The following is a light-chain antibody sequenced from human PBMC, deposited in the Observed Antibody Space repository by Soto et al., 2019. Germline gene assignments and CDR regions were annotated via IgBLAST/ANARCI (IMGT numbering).Light chain of an antibody. J-gene: IGKJ4*01. CDR2: AAS. Sequence: DIEMTQSPSSLSASVGDRVTITCRASQSISNYLNWYQHKPGKVPKLLIYAASSLQSGAPTRFSGSGSGTDFTLTISSLQPEDFATYYCQQSYGTPLTFGGGTKVEIK. V-gene: IGKV1-39*01. CDR1: QSISNY. CDR3: QQSYGTPLT.